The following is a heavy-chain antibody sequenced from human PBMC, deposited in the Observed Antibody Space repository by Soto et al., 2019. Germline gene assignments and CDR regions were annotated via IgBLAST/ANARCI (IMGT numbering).Heavy chain of an antibody. CDR2: IRGDMANT. CDR1: GFTFSTYW. CDR3: ARGVAYSAQDY. Sequence: PGGSLRLSCAASGFTFSTYWMHWVRQAPGKGLVWPSHIRGDMANTAYADSVRGRFTISRDNAKNTLYLQMDSLRVEDTAVYYCARGVAYSAQDYWGQGTLVTVSS. V-gene: IGHV3-74*01. D-gene: IGHD2-15*01. J-gene: IGHJ4*02.